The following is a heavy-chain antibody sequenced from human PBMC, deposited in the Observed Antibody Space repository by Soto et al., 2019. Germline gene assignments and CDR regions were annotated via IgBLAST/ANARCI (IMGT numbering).Heavy chain of an antibody. Sequence: ASVKVSFKASGDTFTSYYMHWVRQAPGQGLEWMGIINPSGGSTSYAQKFQGRVTMTRDTSTSTVYMELSSLRSEDTAVYYCARDLPWYYDSSGYFLLFFDYWGQGTLVTVSS. D-gene: IGHD3-22*01. CDR2: INPSGGST. J-gene: IGHJ4*02. CDR1: GDTFTSYY. CDR3: ARDLPWYYDSSGYFLLFFDY. V-gene: IGHV1-46*01.